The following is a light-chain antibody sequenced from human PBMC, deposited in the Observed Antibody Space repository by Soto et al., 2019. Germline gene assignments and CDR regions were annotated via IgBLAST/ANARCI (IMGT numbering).Light chain of an antibody. J-gene: IGLJ1*01. V-gene: IGLV1-40*01. CDR3: QSYDNNSDYV. CDR2: SDN. Sequence: QPVLTQPPSVSGAPGQRVTISCTGSSSNIGAGYVVHWYQQLPGAAPKLLIFSDNNRPSGVPDRFSGSKSGTSASLAITGLRAEDEADYYCQSYDNNSDYVFGTGTKLTV. CDR1: SSNIGAGYV.